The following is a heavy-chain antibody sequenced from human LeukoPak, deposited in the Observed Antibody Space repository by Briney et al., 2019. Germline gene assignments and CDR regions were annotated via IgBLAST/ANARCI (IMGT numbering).Heavy chain of an antibody. CDR2: IIPVFGTA. V-gene: IGHV1-69*01. Sequence: GSSVKVSCKASGGTFSSYTINWVRQAPGQGLEWMGGIIPVFGTANYVQKFQGRVTITADESTSTAYMELSSLRPEDTAVYYCARGYSSSWTKLFDYWGQGTLVTVSS. D-gene: IGHD6-13*01. J-gene: IGHJ4*02. CDR1: GGTFSSYT. CDR3: ARGYSSSWTKLFDY.